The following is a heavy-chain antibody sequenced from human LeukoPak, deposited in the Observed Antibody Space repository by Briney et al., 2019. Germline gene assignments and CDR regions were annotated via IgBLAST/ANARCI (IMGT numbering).Heavy chain of an antibody. D-gene: IGHD2-8*01. CDR1: GFTVSDHH. J-gene: IGHJ4*02. Sequence: QPGGSLRLSCAASGFTVSDHHMDWVRQAPGKGLEWVARSRNKARSYTTEYAASVRGRFTISRDDSKDSLYLQMNSLETEDTAVYYCVRSPPGNVLDYWGQGTLVTVSS. CDR3: VRSPPGNVLDY. V-gene: IGHV3-72*01. CDR2: SRNKARSYTT.